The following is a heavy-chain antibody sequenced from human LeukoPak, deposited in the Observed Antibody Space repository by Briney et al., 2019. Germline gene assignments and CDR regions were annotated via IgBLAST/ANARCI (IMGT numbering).Heavy chain of an antibody. V-gene: IGHV1-2*02. CDR1: GYTFTDYY. D-gene: IGHD3-22*01. Sequence: VASVKVSCKGSGYTFTDYYMHWVRQAPGQGLEWMGWIYPNRGGTNYAQKFQGRVTMTRDTSINTAYMELSRLRSDDTAVYYCARAYDGSGNLDYWGQGTLSPSRQ. CDR3: ARAYDGSGNLDY. J-gene: IGHJ4*02. CDR2: IYPNRGGT.